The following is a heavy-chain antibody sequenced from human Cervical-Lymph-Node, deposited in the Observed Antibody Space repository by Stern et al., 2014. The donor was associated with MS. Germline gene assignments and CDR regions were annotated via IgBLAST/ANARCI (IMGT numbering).Heavy chain of an antibody. Sequence: QVQLVESGPGLVKPSETLSLTCTVSGGSIDSGGDYWTCIRQHPGKGLEGIGCVYYSGITYYNPSLKSRVTMSVDTSKNQFSLKLSSTTAADTAVYYCARDLRPSGKYYIDSWGQGTVVTVSS. D-gene: IGHD1-26*01. V-gene: IGHV4-31*03. CDR1: GGSIDSGGDY. CDR2: VYYSGIT. CDR3: ARDLRPSGKYYIDS. J-gene: IGHJ4*02.